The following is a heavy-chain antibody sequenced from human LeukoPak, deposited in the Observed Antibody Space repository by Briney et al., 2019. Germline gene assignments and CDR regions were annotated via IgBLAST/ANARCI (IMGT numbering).Heavy chain of an antibody. V-gene: IGHV3-23*01. J-gene: IGHJ2*01. CDR2: ISGTGGRT. D-gene: IGHD6-13*01. Sequence: PGGSLRLSCAASGFTFSSYAMNWVRQAPGKGLEWVSVISGTGGRTYYADSVKGRFTISRDNSKNTLYLQMNSLRAEDTAVYYCARLTSSWYQDWYFDLWGRGTLVTVSS. CDR3: ARLTSSWYQDWYFDL. CDR1: GFTFSSYA.